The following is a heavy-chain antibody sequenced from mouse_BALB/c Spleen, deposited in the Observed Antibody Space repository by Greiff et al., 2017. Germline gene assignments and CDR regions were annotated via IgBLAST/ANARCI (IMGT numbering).Heavy chain of an antibody. CDR2: IDPSDSYT. Sequence: QVQLKQPGAELVKPGASVKLSCKASGYTFTSYWMHWVKQRPGQGLEWIGEIDPSDSYTNYNQKFKGKATLTVDKSSSTAYMQLSSLTSEDSAVYYCAVYGYRDYAMDYWGQGTSVTVSS. CDR3: AVYGYRDYAMDY. D-gene: IGHD2-2*01. CDR1: GYTFTSYW. J-gene: IGHJ4*01. V-gene: IGHV1-69*02.